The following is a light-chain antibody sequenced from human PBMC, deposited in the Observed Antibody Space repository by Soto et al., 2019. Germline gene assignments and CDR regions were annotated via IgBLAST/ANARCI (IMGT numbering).Light chain of an antibody. CDR2: DDS. CDR3: QVWDSDSDHPV. CDR1: NLGTKT. Sequence: SYELTQPPSVPVPPGQTARLTCVGNNLGTKTVHWYQRRPGQAPILVVYDDSDRPSGIPERFSGSNSANTATLTISRVEAGDEADYYCQVWDSDSDHPVFGGGTKVTVL. J-gene: IGLJ3*02. V-gene: IGLV3-21*02.